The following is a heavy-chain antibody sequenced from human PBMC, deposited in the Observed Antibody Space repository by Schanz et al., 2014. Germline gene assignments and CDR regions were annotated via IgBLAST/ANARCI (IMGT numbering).Heavy chain of an antibody. CDR3: AKVAPAATYLDS. D-gene: IGHD2-2*01. CDR2: AWSDGNTK. V-gene: IGHV3-33*06. J-gene: IGHJ4*02. CDR1: GLNFDYYG. Sequence: QVQLVESGGGVVQPGRSLRLSCATSGLNFDYYGMNWVRQAPGKGREWVALAWSDGNTKYYVDSVKGRFTISRDNSMNTLHLQIDGLRVEDTAVYYCAKVAPAATYLDSWGLGTLVTVSS.